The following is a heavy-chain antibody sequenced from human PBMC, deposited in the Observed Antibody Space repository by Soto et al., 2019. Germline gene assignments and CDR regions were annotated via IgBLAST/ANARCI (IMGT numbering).Heavy chain of an antibody. Sequence: GGSLRLSCAASGFTVSSNYMSWVRQAPGKGLEWVSVIYSGGSTYYADSVKGRFTISRHNSKNTLYLQMNSLRAEDTAVYYCAARRYCSGGSCYSPYYYYMDVWGKGTTVTVSS. CDR1: GFTVSSNY. V-gene: IGHV3-53*04. D-gene: IGHD2-15*01. J-gene: IGHJ6*03. CDR2: IYSGGST. CDR3: AARRYCSGGSCYSPYYYYMDV.